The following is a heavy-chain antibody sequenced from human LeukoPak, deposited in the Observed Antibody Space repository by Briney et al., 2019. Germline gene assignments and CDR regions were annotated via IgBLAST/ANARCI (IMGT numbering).Heavy chain of an antibody. V-gene: IGHV4-30-2*01. D-gene: IGHD3-10*01. Sequence: SETLSLTCAVSGGSISSGGYSWSWIRQPPGKGLEWIGYIYHSGGTYYNPSLKSRVTISVDRSKNQFSLKLSSVTAADTAVYYCARDGAYYYGSGSYWSHGMDAWGKGTTVTVSS. CDR1: GGSISSGGYS. J-gene: IGHJ6*04. CDR2: IYHSGGT. CDR3: ARDGAYYYGSGSYWSHGMDA.